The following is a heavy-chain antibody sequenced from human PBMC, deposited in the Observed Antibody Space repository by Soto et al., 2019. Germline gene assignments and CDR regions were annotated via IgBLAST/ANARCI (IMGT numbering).Heavy chain of an antibody. CDR1: GFTVSTFG. V-gene: IGHV3-30*03. CDR2: ISRDGNTK. J-gene: IGHJ4*02. Sequence: QVQLVESGGGVVQPGRSLRLSCAVSGFTVSTFGMHWVRQAPGKGLEWVAVISRDGNTKFYADSVKGRFTISRDNSRNTLFLEMNSLRGDDMAVSYCTGEVASGYWGQGTLVTVSS. D-gene: IGHD2-8*02. CDR3: TGEVASGY.